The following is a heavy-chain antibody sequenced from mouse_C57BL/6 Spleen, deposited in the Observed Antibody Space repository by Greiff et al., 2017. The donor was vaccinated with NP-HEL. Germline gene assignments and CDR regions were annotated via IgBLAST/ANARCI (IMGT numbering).Heavy chain of an antibody. CDR1: GYTFTSYG. CDR2: IYPRSGST. Sequence: QVQLQQSGAELARPGASVKLSCKASGYTFTSYGISWVKQRTGQGLEWIGEIYPRSGSTYSNEQFKGQATLTADKSSSTADMELRSRTSEDSAVEFCAREPLPSMVTTYYAMDYWGQGTSVTGSS. J-gene: IGHJ4*01. D-gene: IGHD2-9*01. CDR3: AREPLPSMVTTYYAMDY. V-gene: IGHV1-81*01.